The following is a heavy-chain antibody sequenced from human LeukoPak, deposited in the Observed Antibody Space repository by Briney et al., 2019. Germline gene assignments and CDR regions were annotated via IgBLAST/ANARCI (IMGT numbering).Heavy chain of an antibody. J-gene: IGHJ5*02. CDR2: ISGSGDKT. CDR1: GFTFSNSA. CDR3: AKQYSSSSSDP. D-gene: IGHD6-6*01. V-gene: IGHV3-23*01. Sequence: GGSLRLSCAASGFTFSNSAISWVRQAPGKGLEWVSGISGSGDKTYYADSVKGRFTISRDNSKDTLSLQMNSLRDEDTAVCFCAKQYSSSSSDPWGQGTLVTVSS.